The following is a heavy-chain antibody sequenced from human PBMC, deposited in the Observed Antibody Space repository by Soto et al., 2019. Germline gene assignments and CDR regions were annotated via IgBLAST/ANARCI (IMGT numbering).Heavy chain of an antibody. V-gene: IGHV2-5*02. CDR2: IFWDDDK. CDR1: GFSLSTSGEG. D-gene: IGHD2-2*01. CDR3: AHRRDATVRVPAAISAWFDP. Sequence: SGPTLVNPTQTLTLTCTFSGFSLSTSGEGVGWIRQPPGKALEWLALIFWDDDKRYNSSLRSRLTITKATSKNQVVLTLTNMDPVDTATYYCAHRRDATVRVPAAISAWFDPWGQGTQVTVS. J-gene: IGHJ5*02.